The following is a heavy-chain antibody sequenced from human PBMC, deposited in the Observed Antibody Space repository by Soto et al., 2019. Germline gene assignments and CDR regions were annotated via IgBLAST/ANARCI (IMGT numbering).Heavy chain of an antibody. Sequence: SAKLSSDASGFSFIDYSINCVRQVPGRGLEYGACMGGRGGNAFYADSMKGLFSISRDNSKNTVYLHMHNLRVDDSAMYYCAKARHSGDFAGSYDSWGQGTLVTVSS. D-gene: IGHD2-21*02. J-gene: IGHJ5*02. V-gene: IGHV3-23*01. CDR1: GFSFIDYS. CDR3: AKARHSGDFAGSYDS. CDR2: MGGRGGNA.